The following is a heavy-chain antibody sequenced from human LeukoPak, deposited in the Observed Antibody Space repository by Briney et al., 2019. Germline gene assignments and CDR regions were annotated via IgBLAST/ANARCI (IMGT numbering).Heavy chain of an antibody. CDR1: GFTFSSYW. V-gene: IGHV3-74*01. J-gene: IGHJ4*02. CDR3: ASGPTMVRGVRPIDY. Sequence: PGGSLRLSCAASGFTFSSYWMHWVRQAPGKGLVWVSRFNSDGSSTSYADSVKGRFTISRDNAKNTLYLQMNSLRAEDTAVYYCASGPTMVRGVRPIDYWGQGTLVTVSS. D-gene: IGHD3-10*01. CDR2: FNSDGSST.